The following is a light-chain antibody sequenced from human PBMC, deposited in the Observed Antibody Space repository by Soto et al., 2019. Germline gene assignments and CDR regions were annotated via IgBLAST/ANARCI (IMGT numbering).Light chain of an antibody. J-gene: IGKJ5*01. CDR1: QSVSGF. V-gene: IGKV3-11*01. Sequence: EVVLTQSPATLSLSPGESATLSCSADQSVSGFLGWYQQKLGRAPRLLIHDTSNRATAVPARFSGSGSGTDFTRTISSLEPEDFGVYYCQQRGSWPPTFGQGTRLEMK. CDR3: QQRGSWPPT. CDR2: DTS.